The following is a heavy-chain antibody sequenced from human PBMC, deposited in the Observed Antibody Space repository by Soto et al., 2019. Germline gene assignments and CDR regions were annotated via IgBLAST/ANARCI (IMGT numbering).Heavy chain of an antibody. Sequence: QVQLVQSGAEVKKPGASVKVSCKASGYTFTSYDINWVRQATGQGLEWMGWMNPNSGNTGYAQKFQGRVTMTRNTSISTAYMELSSLRSEDTAVYSCARVEIAAAGDYYYYGMDVWGQGTTVTVSS. CDR3: ARVEIAAAGDYYYYGMDV. CDR1: GYTFTSYD. D-gene: IGHD6-13*01. CDR2: MNPNSGNT. J-gene: IGHJ6*02. V-gene: IGHV1-8*01.